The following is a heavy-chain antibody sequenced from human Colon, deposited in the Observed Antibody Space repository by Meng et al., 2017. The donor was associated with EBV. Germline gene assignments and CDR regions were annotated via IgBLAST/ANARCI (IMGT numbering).Heavy chain of an antibody. V-gene: IGHV4-34*01. D-gene: IGHD6-19*01. CDR3: ARRLAALDY. CDR2: INYSGNT. CDR1: GGSFRGYY. Sequence: QSQLQESGPGLVKPSEALSLSCAVYGGSFRGYYWTWIRQPPGKGLEWVAEINYSGNTNYSPSLKSRVTISIDTSKNQFSLKLSSVTAADTAIYYCARRLAALDYWGQGTLVTVSS. J-gene: IGHJ4*02.